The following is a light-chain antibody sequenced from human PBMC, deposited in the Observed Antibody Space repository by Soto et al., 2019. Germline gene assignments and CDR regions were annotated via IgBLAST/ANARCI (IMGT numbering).Light chain of an antibody. CDR3: QVWVSSSDHVL. V-gene: IGLV3-21*02. J-gene: IGLJ2*01. CDR2: DDR. CDR1: NIGSKG. Sequence: SYELTQPPSVSVAPGQTARIPCGGNNIGSKGVHWYQQSPALAPVLVVYDDRERPEGLPERFSGCNSGNTAALTIISVDSVDEADYYCQVWVSSSDHVLFGGGDK.